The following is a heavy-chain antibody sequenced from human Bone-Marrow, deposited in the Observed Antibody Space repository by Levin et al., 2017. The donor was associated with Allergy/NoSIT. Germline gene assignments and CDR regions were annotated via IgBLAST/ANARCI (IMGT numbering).Heavy chain of an antibody. Sequence: GGSLRLSCATSGDSFSRFAISWVRQAPGQGLEWMGVFTPVSGSAIYAQKFQGRVTITADRSTTTVYMELSSLRSDDTAVYYCAREGGVDAGYFFDFWGQGTLVTVSP. D-gene: IGHD2-8*01. CDR2: FTPVSGSA. J-gene: IGHJ4*02. CDR3: AREGGVDAGYFFDF. CDR1: GDSFSRFA. V-gene: IGHV1-69*06.